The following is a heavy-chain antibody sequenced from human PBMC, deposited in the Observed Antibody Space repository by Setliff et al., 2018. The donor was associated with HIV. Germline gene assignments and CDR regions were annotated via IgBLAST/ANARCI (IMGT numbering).Heavy chain of an antibody. D-gene: IGHD3-9*01. V-gene: IGHV4-39*01. J-gene: IGHJ4*02. CDR2: FYYNGDS. CDR1: GDSVNDRSYF. Sequence: SETLSLTCTVSGDSVNDRSYFRGWIRQPPGKGLEWIGTFYYNGDSRYNPSLKSRVTISVDTSKNQLSLNLSSLTAADTAVYYCARHASYYDILTGYQYGPFDYWGQGSLVTVS. CDR3: ARHASYYDILTGYQYGPFDY.